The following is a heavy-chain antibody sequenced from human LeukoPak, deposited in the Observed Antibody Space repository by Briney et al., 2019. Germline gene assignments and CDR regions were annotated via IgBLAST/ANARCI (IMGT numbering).Heavy chain of an antibody. V-gene: IGHV4-30-2*01. Sequence: SQTLSLTCTVSGGSISSGGYYWSWIRQPPGKGLEWIGYIYHSGSTYYNPSLKSRVTISVDTSKNQFSLKLSSVTAADTAVYYCARDLGSHNWFDPWGQGTLVTVSS. J-gene: IGHJ5*02. CDR1: GGSISSGGYY. CDR3: ARDLGSHNWFDP. CDR2: IYHSGST. D-gene: IGHD3-10*01.